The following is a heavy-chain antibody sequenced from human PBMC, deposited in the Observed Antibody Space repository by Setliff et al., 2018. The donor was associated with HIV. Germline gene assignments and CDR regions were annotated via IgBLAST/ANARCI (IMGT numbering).Heavy chain of an antibody. D-gene: IGHD3-10*01. CDR3: SRQGGYNRPLIV. CDR1: GGSITSYY. J-gene: IGHJ4*02. CDR2: IFDSGTT. V-gene: IGHV4-59*08. Sequence: PSETLSLTCTVSGGSITSYYWNWIRQSPGKGLEWIGYIFDSGTTKYNPSVTSRVTISVDASKNQFFLQLISVTAADTAEYYCSRQGGYNRPLIVCGQGKLVTVSS.